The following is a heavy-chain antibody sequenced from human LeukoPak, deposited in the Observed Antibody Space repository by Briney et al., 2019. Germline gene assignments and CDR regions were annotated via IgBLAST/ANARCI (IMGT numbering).Heavy chain of an antibody. CDR1: GFTFSRYS. CDR2: IKQDGSEK. Sequence: GGSLRLSCAASGFTFSRYSMNWVRQAPGKGPEWVANIKQDGSEKYYVDSVKGRFTISRDNAKNSLYLQMNSLRAEDTAVYYCARDSGPRQSVVADDSSGYVVYWGQGTLVTVSS. CDR3: ARDSGPRQSVVADDSSGYVVY. J-gene: IGHJ4*02. V-gene: IGHV3-7*01. D-gene: IGHD3-22*01.